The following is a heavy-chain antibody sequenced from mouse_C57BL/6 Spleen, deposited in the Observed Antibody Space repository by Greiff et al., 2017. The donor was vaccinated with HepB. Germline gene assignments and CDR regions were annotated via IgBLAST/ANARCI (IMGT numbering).Heavy chain of an antibody. CDR1: GFTFSDYY. CDR2: INYDGSST. J-gene: IGHJ3*01. D-gene: IGHD2-4*01. Sequence: EVKLVESEGGLVQPGSSMKLSCTASGFTFSDYYMAWVRQVPEKGLEWVANINYDGSSTYYLDSLKSRFIISRDNAKNILYLQMSSLKSEDTATYYCARAEDYDPWFAYGGQGTLVTVSA. CDR3: ARAEDYDPWFAY. V-gene: IGHV5-16*01.